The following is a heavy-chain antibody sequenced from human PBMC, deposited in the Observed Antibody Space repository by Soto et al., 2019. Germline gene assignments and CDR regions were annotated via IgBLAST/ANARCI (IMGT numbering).Heavy chain of an antibody. J-gene: IGHJ4*02. CDR2: ISYNSGTI. CDR1: GFSFDDYA. Sequence: GGSLRLSCAASGFSFDDYAMQWVRQVPGKGLEWVSGISYNSGTIGYADSVKGLFTISRDNARNSLYLQMNSLRAEDTAVYYRAKGEERGDSYGPDYWGQGTQVTVSS. D-gene: IGHD5-18*01. V-gene: IGHV3-9*01. CDR3: AKGEERGDSYGPDY.